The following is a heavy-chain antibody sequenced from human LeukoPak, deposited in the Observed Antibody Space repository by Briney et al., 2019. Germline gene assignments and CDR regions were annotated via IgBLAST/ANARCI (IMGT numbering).Heavy chain of an antibody. J-gene: IGHJ4*02. CDR3: ARFLGATRGFDY. CDR2: IIPMFGTA. Sequence: SVKVSCKASGYTFTSYDISWVRQAPGQGLEWMGGIIPMFGTANYAQKFQGRVTITADKSTSTAYMELSSLRSEDTAVYYCARFLGATRGFDYWGQGTLVTVSS. V-gene: IGHV1-69*06. CDR1: GYTFTSYD. D-gene: IGHD1-26*01.